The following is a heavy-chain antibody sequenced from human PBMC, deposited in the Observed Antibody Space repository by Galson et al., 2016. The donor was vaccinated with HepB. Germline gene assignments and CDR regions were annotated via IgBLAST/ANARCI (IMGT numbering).Heavy chain of an antibody. CDR2: IGASDYDT. J-gene: IGHJ3*02. Sequence: SLRLSCAASGFTFSAFALNWVRQVPGKGLEWVARIGASDYDTRYRDSVRGRFTISRDNSKNTLYLQMNSLRAEDTAVYYCARPWIADYYDRRALDIWGQGTMVTVSS. CDR1: GFTFSAFA. CDR3: ARPWIADYYDRRALDI. D-gene: IGHD3-22*01. V-gene: IGHV3-23*01.